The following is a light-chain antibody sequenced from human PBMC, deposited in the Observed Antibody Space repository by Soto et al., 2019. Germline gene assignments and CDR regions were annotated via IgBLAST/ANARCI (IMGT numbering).Light chain of an antibody. CDR3: QSFDTNLNAVV. Sequence: QSVLTQPPSASGTPGQRVTISCSGSSSNIGNNYVYWYQQFPGTAPKLLIFDTTNRPSGVPGRFSGSKSGASASLAITGLLPEDEADFFCQSFDTNLNAVVFGGGTKLTVL. V-gene: IGLV1-47*02. CDR1: SSNIGNNY. CDR2: DTT. J-gene: IGLJ2*01.